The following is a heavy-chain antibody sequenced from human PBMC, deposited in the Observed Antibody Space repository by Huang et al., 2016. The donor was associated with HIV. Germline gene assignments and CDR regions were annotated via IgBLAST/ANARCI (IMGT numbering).Heavy chain of an antibody. V-gene: IGHV3-11*04. CDR2: VSSSGSTI. J-gene: IGHJ4*02. CDR3: ARWHLVAGFDY. D-gene: IGHD6-19*01. Sequence: QVQLVESGGGLVKPGGSLRLSCAASVFTFSDYYRSWIRQATGEGLELVSYVSSSGSTIYYEDSVKGRFTISRDNAKNSLYLQMNSLRAEDTAVYYCARWHLVAGFDYWGQGTLVTVSS. CDR1: VFTFSDYY.